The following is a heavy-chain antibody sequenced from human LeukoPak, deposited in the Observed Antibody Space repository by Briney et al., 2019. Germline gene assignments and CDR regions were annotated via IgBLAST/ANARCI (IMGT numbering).Heavy chain of an antibody. CDR2: IYTSGST. D-gene: IGHD6-19*01. CDR1: GGSISSYY. CDR3: ARGIAVAGLYYYYYYGMDV. Sequence: PSETLSLTCTVSGGSISSYYWSWIRQPAGKGLEWIGRIYTSGSTNYNPSLKSRVTMSVDTSKNQFSLKLSSVTAADTAVYCCARGIAVAGLYYYYYYGMDVWGQGTTVTVSS. V-gene: IGHV4-4*07. J-gene: IGHJ6*02.